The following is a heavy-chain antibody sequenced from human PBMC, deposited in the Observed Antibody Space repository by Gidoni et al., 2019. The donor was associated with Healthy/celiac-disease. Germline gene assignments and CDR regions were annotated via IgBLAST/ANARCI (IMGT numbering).Heavy chain of an antibody. D-gene: IGHD5-18*01. Sequence: EVQLLESGGGLVQPGGSLRLSCAASGFPFSSYAMSWVRQAPGKGLEWVSAISGSGGSTYYADSVKGRFTISRDNSKNTLYLQMNSLRAEDTAVYYCAKAGGYSYGYYYYYMDVWGKGTTVTVSS. CDR2: ISGSGGST. J-gene: IGHJ6*03. V-gene: IGHV3-23*01. CDR3: AKAGGYSYGYYYYYMDV. CDR1: GFPFSSYA.